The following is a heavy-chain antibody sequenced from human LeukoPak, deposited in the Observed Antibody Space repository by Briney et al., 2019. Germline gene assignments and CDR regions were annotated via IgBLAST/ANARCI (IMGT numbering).Heavy chain of an antibody. D-gene: IGHD4-17*01. V-gene: IGHV1-18*01. CDR1: GYTYTRYL. Sequence: ASVKVSCKASGYTYTRYLISWLRQAPGQGLEWMGWISAYNGNTNYAQKLQGRVTMTKDTCTSTAYIELKSLRCGDRGVYYCARDRHYGDYFDYWGQGTLVTVSS. CDR2: ISAYNGNT. J-gene: IGHJ4*02. CDR3: ARDRHYGDYFDY.